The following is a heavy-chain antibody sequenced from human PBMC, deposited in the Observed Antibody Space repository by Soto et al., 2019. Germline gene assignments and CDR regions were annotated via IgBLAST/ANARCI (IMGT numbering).Heavy chain of an antibody. CDR1: EFPFSIYA. Sequence: GGSLILSCVASEFPFSIYAMGWVRQAPGKALEWVSGVSGSNGITYYADSVKGRFTVSRDDSKNTLYLQMNSLRAEDSALYYCVKGDDASGSYSLFDDWGQGTQVTVSS. D-gene: IGHD3-22*01. CDR2: VSGSNGIT. J-gene: IGHJ4*02. V-gene: IGHV3-23*01. CDR3: VKGDDASGSYSLFDD.